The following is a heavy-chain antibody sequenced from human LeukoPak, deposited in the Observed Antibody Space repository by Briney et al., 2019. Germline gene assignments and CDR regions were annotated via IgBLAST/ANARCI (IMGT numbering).Heavy chain of an antibody. CDR3: ARGVDYHENSGTIDY. V-gene: IGHV3-33*01. J-gene: IGHJ4*02. Sequence: GGSLRLSCTASGFTFSDYGMHWVRQPPGKGLEWVAIIWYDGSNKKYEDSVKGRFTISRDNSKNTLYLQMNSLRAEDTAVYYCARGVDYHENSGTIDYWGQGTLVTVSS. CDR1: GFTFSDYG. CDR2: IWYDGSNK. D-gene: IGHD3-22*01.